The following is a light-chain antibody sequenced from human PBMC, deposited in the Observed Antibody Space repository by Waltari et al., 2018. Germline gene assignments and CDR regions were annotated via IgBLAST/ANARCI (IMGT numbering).Light chain of an antibody. Sequence: EIVMTQSPATLSVSQGERATRSCRASQSVSSNLARYQQKPGQAPRLLIYGASTRATGIPARFSGSGSGTEFTLTISSMQSEDFAVYYCQQYNNWPPYTFGQGTKLEIK. V-gene: IGKV3-15*01. CDR3: QQYNNWPPYT. CDR1: QSVSSN. J-gene: IGKJ2*01. CDR2: GAS.